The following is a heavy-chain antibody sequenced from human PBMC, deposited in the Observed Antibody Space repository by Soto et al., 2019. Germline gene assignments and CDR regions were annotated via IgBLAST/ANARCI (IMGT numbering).Heavy chain of an antibody. CDR2: ISSSGST. J-gene: IGHJ5*02. CDR1: GGSIRSSTYY. Sequence: SETLSLTCTVSGGSIRSSTYYWTWIRQHPGKGLEWIGYISSSGSTHYNPSLKSRVTMSVDTSKNQFSLNLSSVTVADTAVYFCARDIRYNYGLCFDPWGQGTLVTVSS. V-gene: IGHV4-31*03. CDR3: ARDIRYNYGLCFDP. D-gene: IGHD3-10*01.